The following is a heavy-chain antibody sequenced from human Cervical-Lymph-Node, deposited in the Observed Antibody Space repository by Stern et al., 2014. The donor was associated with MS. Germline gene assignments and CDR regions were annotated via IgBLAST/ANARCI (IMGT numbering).Heavy chain of an antibody. V-gene: IGHV4-4*02. CDR2: IYHSGAS. CDR3: ARERQQYCNSEGCSYWYFDL. J-gene: IGHJ2*01. Sequence: QLQESGPGLVKPSGTLSLTCAVSGGSVSRTNWWSWVRQSPGNGLEWSGNIYHSGASNYRSSLSSRFSISLDTSKTHLSLHLTSVTAADTAVYYCARERQQYCNSEGCSYWYFDLWGRGTLVTVSS. CDR1: GGSVSRTNW. D-gene: IGHD2/OR15-2a*01.